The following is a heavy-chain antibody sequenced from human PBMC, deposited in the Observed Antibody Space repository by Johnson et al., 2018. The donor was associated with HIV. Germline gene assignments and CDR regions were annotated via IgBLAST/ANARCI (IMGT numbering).Heavy chain of an antibody. CDR2: ISYDGSNK. D-gene: IGHD1-7*01. Sequence: QVQLVESGGGVVQPGRSLRLSCAASGFTFSSYAMHWVRQAPGKGLEWVAVISYDGSNKYYADSVKGRFTISRDNSKNTLYLQMNSLRAGDTGLYSGARDGTTTYAFDIWCQGTMVSVSS. CDR3: ARDGTTTYAFDI. CDR1: GFTFSSYA. J-gene: IGHJ3*02. V-gene: IGHV3-30-3*01.